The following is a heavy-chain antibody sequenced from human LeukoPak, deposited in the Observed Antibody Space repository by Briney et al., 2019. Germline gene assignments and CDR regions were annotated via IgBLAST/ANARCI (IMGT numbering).Heavy chain of an antibody. Sequence: ASVKVSCKASGYTFTGYYMHWVRQAPGQGLEWMGRINPNSGGTNYAQKFQGRVTMTRDTSISTAYMELSRLRSDDTAVYYCARGSGYSSSWYRGGIRWFDPWGQGTLVTVSS. CDR3: ARGSGYSSSWYRGGIRWFDP. D-gene: IGHD6-13*01. V-gene: IGHV1-2*06. CDR1: GYTFTGYY. J-gene: IGHJ5*02. CDR2: INPNSGGT.